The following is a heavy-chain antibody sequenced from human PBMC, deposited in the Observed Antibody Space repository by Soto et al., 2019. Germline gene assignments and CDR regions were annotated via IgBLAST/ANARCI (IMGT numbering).Heavy chain of an antibody. V-gene: IGHV3-23*01. J-gene: IGHJ3*02. Sequence: EVQLLESGGGLVQPGGSLRLSCAASGFTFSSYAMSWVRQAPGKGLEWVSAISGSGGSTYYADSVKGRFTISRDNSKTTLHLQMNSLGAEDTAVYYCAKIPHNSSWYLDGFDIWGQGTMVSVSS. CDR3: AKIPHNSSWYLDGFDI. CDR2: ISGSGGST. D-gene: IGHD6-13*01. CDR1: GFTFSSYA.